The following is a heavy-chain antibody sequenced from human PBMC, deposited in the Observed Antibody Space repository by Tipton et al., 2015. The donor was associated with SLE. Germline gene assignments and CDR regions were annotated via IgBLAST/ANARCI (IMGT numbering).Heavy chain of an antibody. J-gene: IGHJ6*03. CDR2: INHSGGT. V-gene: IGHV4-34*01. D-gene: IGHD3/OR15-3a*01. CDR1: GGSFSGYY. Sequence: TLSLTCAVYGGSFSGYYWSWIRQPPGKGLEWIGEINHSGGTNYNPSLESRVTISVDTSKNQFSLMLSSVTAADTAVYFCARAPGLGRDSSSYYYMDVWGKGTTVTVSS. CDR3: ARAPGLGRDSSSYYYMDV.